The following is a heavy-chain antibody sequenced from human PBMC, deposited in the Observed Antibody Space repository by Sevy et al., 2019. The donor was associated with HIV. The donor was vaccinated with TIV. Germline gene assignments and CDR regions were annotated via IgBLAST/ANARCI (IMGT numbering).Heavy chain of an antibody. J-gene: IGHJ5*02. Sequence: SETLSLTCAVYGGSFSGYYRSWIRQPPGKGLEWIAEINHSGSTNYNPSLKSRVTISVDTSKNQFSRKLSSVTAADTAVYYCAKMSIAARPGSDCFDPWGQGTLVTVSS. CDR2: INHSGST. D-gene: IGHD6-6*01. V-gene: IGHV4-34*01. CDR3: AKMSIAARPGSDCFDP. CDR1: GGSFSGYY.